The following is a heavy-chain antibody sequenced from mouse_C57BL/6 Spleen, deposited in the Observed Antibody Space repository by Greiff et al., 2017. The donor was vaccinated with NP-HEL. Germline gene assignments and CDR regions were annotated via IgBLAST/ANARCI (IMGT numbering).Heavy chain of an antibody. J-gene: IGHJ3*01. CDR1: GFTFSSYA. Sequence: VKLVESGGGLVKPGGSLKLSCAASGFTFSSYAMSWVRQTPEKRLEWVATISDGGSYTYYPDNVKGRFTISRDNAKNNLYLQMSHLKSEDTAMYYCAREEDDGAWFAYWGQGTLVTVSA. CDR3: AREEDDGAWFAY. CDR2: ISDGGSYT. D-gene: IGHD2-12*01. V-gene: IGHV5-4*01.